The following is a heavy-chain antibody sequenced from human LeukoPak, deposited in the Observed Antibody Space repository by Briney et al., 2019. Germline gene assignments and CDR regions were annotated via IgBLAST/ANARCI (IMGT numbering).Heavy chain of an antibody. V-gene: IGHV3-7*01. D-gene: IGHD2-15*01. J-gene: IGHJ4*02. CDR2: IKQDGSQK. CDR1: GFTSGSYW. CDR3: VRASLSSLLTFDY. Sequence: PGGSLRLSCAASGFTSGSYWMNWVRQAPGKGLEWVAIIKQDGSQKFYLDSVRGRFTISTDTANNSLYLLMNSLRAEDTAVYYCVRASLSSLLTFDYWGQGTLITVSS.